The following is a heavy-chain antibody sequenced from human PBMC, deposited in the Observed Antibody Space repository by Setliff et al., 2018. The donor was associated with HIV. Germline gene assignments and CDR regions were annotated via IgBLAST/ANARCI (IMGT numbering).Heavy chain of an antibody. CDR2: MNPASGNT. CDR3: ASPRDSSGYYALDY. J-gene: IGHJ4*02. Sequence: ASVKVSCKASGYTFTSYDVNWVRQATGQGLEWMGWMNPASGNTGYAQKFQGRVTMTRNTSVSTVYMELSSLRSEDTAVYYCASPRDSSGYYALDYWGQGILVTV. CDR1: GYTFTSYD. V-gene: IGHV1-8*02. D-gene: IGHD3-22*01.